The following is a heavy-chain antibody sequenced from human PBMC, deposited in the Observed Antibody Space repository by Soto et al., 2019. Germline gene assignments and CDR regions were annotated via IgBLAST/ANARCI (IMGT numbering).Heavy chain of an antibody. J-gene: IGHJ4*02. V-gene: IGHV4-59*01. Sequence: SETLSLTCTVSGGSISSYYWSWIRQPPGKGLEWIGYIYYSGSTNYNPSLKSRVTISVDTSKNQFSLKLSSVTAADTAVYYCAGKLGRRDYWGQGTLVTVSS. CDR3: AGKLGRRDY. CDR1: GGSISSYY. D-gene: IGHD7-27*01. CDR2: IYYSGST.